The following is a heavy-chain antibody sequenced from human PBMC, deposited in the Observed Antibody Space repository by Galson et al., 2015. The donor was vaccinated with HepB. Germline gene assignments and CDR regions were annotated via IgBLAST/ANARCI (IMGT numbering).Heavy chain of an antibody. J-gene: IGHJ4*02. D-gene: IGHD2-15*01. V-gene: IGHV3-23*01. CDR2: ISGSGGGT. CDR3: AKGYSFSPGSFFDY. CDR1: GFTFSSCA. Sequence: SLRLSCAASGFTFSSCAMSWVRQAPGKGLEWVSGISGSGGGTYYADSVKGRFTISRDNSKNTLYLQMNSLRAEDTAIYYCAKGYSFSPGSFFDYWGQGTLAPVSS.